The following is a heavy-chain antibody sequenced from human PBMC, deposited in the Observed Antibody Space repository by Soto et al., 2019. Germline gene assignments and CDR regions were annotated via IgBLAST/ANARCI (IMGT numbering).Heavy chain of an antibody. J-gene: IGHJ4*02. Sequence: GGSLRLSCTASGFTFSNYIMTWVRQPPGKGLEWVASLSSGSRYVYYADSVKGRFTISRDDARNSVFLQMNNVRAEDAAVYYCVRGGSSRSYWGQGTLVTVSS. D-gene: IGHD3-16*01. CDR2: LSSGSRYV. CDR3: VRGGSSRSY. CDR1: GFTFSNYI. V-gene: IGHV3-21*06.